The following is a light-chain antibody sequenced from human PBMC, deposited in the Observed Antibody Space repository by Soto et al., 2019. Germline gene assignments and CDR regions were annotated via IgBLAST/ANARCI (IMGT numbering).Light chain of an antibody. Sequence: DIQMTQSPSSLSASLGARVTITCRTSQSISSHLHWYQQKPGKAPKLLIYAASSLQSGVPPRFSGSGSGTECTLTISSLQPEDVATYYCQQSYSTPYTFGQGTKLEI. CDR3: QQSYSTPYT. V-gene: IGKV1-39*01. CDR2: AAS. J-gene: IGKJ2*01. CDR1: QSISSH.